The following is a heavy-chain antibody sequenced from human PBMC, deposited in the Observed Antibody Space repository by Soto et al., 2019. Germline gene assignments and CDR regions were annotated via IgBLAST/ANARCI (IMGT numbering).Heavy chain of an antibody. V-gene: IGHV4-30-4*01. CDR1: GGSISSGDYY. D-gene: IGHD3-16*01. J-gene: IGHJ3*02. Sequence: SETLSLTCTVSGGSISSGDYYWSWIRQPPGKGLEWIGYIYYSGSTYYNPSLKSRVTISVDTSKNQFSLKLSSVTAADTAVYYCASGGGDDASDIWGQGTMVTVSS. CDR2: IYYSGST. CDR3: ASGGGDDASDI.